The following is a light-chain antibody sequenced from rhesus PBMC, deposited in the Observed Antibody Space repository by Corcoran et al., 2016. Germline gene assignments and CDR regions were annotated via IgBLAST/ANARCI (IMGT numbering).Light chain of an antibody. CDR3: QETSNLSPT. V-gene: IGKV3-31*02. J-gene: IGKJ1*01. CDR1: QSVSSY. Sequence: EIVMTQSPATLSLSPGERATLSCRASQSVSSYLAWYQQKPGQAPRLLIYGASSRATGIPHRTSGSGYGTDFTLTIRSLEPGDFAVYYWQETSNLSPTFGQGTKVEIK. CDR2: GAS.